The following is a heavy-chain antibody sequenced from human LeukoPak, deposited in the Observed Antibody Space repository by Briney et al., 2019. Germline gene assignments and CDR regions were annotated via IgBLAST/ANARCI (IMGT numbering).Heavy chain of an antibody. D-gene: IGHD3-10*01. CDR1: GFMFSTYW. Sequence: GGSLRLSCAASGFMFSTYWMSWVRQAPGKGLEWVANIKQDGSEKYYVDSVKGRFTISRDNAKSSLFLQMYSLRDEDTAMYYCARGRMVRGVTYFDYWGQGTLVTVSS. CDR3: ARGRMVRGVTYFDY. CDR2: IKQDGSEK. V-gene: IGHV3-7*01. J-gene: IGHJ4*02.